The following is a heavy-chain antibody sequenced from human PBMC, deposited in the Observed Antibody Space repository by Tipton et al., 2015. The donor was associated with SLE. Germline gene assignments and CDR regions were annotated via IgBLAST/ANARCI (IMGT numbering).Heavy chain of an antibody. V-gene: IGHV4-34*01. CDR2: INHSGST. J-gene: IGHJ4*02. CDR3: ARGLVNSSSSDY. D-gene: IGHD6-6*01. CDR1: GESFSGYY. Sequence: TLSLTCAVYGESFSGYYWSWIRQPPGKGLEWIGEINHSGSTNYNPSLKSRVTISVDTSKNQFSLKLSSVTAADTAVYYCARGLVNSSSSDYWGQGTLVTVSS.